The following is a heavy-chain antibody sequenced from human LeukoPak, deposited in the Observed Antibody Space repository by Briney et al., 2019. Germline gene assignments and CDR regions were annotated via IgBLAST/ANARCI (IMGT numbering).Heavy chain of an antibody. V-gene: IGHV3-23*01. Sequence: GGSLRLSCAASGFTFGSYAMSWVRQAPGKGLEWVSAITGGGDRAFYADSVKGRFTLSRDNSMNTLSLQMNSLRAEDTAVYYCAKGMATTGFESWGQGTLVTVSS. CDR3: AKGMATTGFES. CDR1: GFTFGSYA. CDR2: ITGGGDRA. J-gene: IGHJ4*02. D-gene: IGHD4-11*01.